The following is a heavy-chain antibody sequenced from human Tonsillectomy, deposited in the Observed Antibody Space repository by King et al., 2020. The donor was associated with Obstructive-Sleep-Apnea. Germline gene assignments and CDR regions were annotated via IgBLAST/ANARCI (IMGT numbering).Heavy chain of an antibody. V-gene: IGHV3-74*01. CDR2: IESDGSTA. CDR1: GFTFSYHW. Sequence: VQLVESGGGLIQPGGSLKLSCAASGFTFSYHWMHWVRQAPGKGLVWVSQIESDGSTATYADSVGGRFTISRDNAKNTLYLQMNSLRAEDTAAYFCARGGASSFDLWGRGTMVTASS. J-gene: IGHJ3*01. CDR3: ARGGASSFDL. D-gene: IGHD1-26*01.